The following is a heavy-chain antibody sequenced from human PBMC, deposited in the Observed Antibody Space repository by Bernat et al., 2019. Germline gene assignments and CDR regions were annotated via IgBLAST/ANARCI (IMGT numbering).Heavy chain of an antibody. J-gene: IGHJ5*02. V-gene: IGHV4-38-2*01. CDR3: ARSPGRITGINWFDP. CDR1: GYSISSGYY. D-gene: IGHD1-20*01. Sequence: QVQLQESGPGLVKPSETLSLTCAVSGYSISSGYYWGWIRQPPGKGLEWIGSIYHSGSTYYNPSLKSRVTISVDTSKNQFSLKLCSVTAADTAVYYCARSPGRITGINWFDPWGQGTLVTVSS. CDR2: IYHSGST.